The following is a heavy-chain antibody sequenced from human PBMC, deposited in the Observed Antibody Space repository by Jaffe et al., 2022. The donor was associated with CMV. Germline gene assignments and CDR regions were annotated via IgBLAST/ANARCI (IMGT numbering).Heavy chain of an antibody. J-gene: IGHJ6*03. CDR1: GFTFSSYA. D-gene: IGHD3-16*01. Sequence: EVQLVESGGGLVQPGGSLRLSCAASGFTFSSYAMSWVRQAPGKGLEWVSAISGSGGSTYYADSVKGRFTISRDNSKNTLYLQMNSLRAEDTAVYYCAKVRDDYVSSFYYYYMDVWGKGTTVTVSS. CDR3: AKVRDDYVSSFYYYYMDV. CDR2: ISGSGGST. V-gene: IGHV3-23*04.